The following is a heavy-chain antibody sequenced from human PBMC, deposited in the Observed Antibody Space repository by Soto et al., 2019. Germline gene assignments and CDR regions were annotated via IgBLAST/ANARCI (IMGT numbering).Heavy chain of an antibody. J-gene: IGHJ5*02. D-gene: IGHD6-6*01. CDR3: AREVVETSSLWLDP. CDR1: GYTFTNND. Sequence: ASVKVSCKASGYTFTNNDINWVRQAPGQGLEWIGWMSTNTNTTDSAEVFEGRVSLTWDTSISTAYMQLNSLKIDDTAVYYCAREVVETSSLWLDPWGQGTLVTVSS. V-gene: IGHV1-8*01. CDR2: MSTNTNTT.